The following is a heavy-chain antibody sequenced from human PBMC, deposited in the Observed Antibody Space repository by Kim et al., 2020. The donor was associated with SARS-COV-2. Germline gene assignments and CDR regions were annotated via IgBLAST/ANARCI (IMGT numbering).Heavy chain of an antibody. CDR2: ISSSGGST. V-gene: IGHV3-23*01. D-gene: IGHD2-2*01. Sequence: GGSLRLSCVTSGFTFGTYAMSWVRQAPEKGLEWVSGISSSGGSTYYADSVEGRFTISRDSSKNTLYLQMVSLRVDDTALYYCARTRSCSSTSCYVDYWG. CDR3: ARTRSCSSTSCYVDY. J-gene: IGHJ4*01. CDR1: GFTFGTYA.